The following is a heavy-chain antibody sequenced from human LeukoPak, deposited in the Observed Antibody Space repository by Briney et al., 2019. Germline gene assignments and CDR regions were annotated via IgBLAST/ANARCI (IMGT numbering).Heavy chain of an antibody. CDR2: IYYTGST. CDR1: GGSISSYY. J-gene: IGHJ4*02. CDR3: ARGGGRSDY. D-gene: IGHD3-16*01. V-gene: IGHV4-59*01. Sequence: SETLSLTCTVSGGSISSYYWSWIRQPPGKGLEWIGYIYYTGSTNYNPSLKSRVTISIDTSKNQFSLKLSSETAADTAVYYCARGGGRSDYWGQGTLVTVSS.